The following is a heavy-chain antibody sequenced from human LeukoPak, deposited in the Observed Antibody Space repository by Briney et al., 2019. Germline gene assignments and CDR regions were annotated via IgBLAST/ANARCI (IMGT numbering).Heavy chain of an antibody. J-gene: IGHJ2*01. V-gene: IGHV4-34*01. CDR1: GGSFSGYY. CDR2: INHSGST. CDR3: ARMLGIAAAGTGWYFDL. D-gene: IGHD6-13*01. Sequence: SETLSLTCAVYGGSFSGYYWSWIRQPPGKGLEWIGEINHSGSTNYNPSLKSRVTISVDTSKIQFSLKLSSVTAADTAVYYCARMLGIAAAGTGWYFDLWGRGTLVTVSS.